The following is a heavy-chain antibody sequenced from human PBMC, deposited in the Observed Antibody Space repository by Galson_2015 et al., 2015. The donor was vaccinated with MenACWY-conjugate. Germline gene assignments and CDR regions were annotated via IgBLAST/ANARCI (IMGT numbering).Heavy chain of an antibody. CDR1: GFTFSSCA. Sequence: SLRLSCAASGFTFSSCAMSWVRQAPGKGLEWVPAINGSGGSTYYADSVKGRFTISRDNSKNTLYLQMNSLRAEDTAVYYCAKVKGVYYSDAFDIWGQGTMVTVSS. CDR2: INGSGGST. D-gene: IGHD3-22*01. J-gene: IGHJ3*02. V-gene: IGHV3-23*01. CDR3: AKVKGVYYSDAFDI.